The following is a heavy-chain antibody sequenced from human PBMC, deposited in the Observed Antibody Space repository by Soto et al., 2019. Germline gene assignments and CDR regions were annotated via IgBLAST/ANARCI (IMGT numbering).Heavy chain of an antibody. Sequence: PGGSLRLSCAASGFTFSSYGMHWVRQAPGKGLEWVAVISYDGSNKYYADSVKGRFTISRDNSKNTLYLQMNSLRAEDTAVYYCAKRGTADYYYYGMDVRGQGTTVTVSS. V-gene: IGHV3-30*18. J-gene: IGHJ6*02. CDR2: ISYDGSNK. D-gene: IGHD1-1*01. CDR1: GFTFSSYG. CDR3: AKRGTADYYYYGMDV.